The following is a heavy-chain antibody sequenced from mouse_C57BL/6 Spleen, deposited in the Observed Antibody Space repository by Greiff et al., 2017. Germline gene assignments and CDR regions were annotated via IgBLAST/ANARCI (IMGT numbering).Heavy chain of an antibody. CDR1: GYTFTSYW. CDR3: ARGTTVVGPFAY. D-gene: IGHD1-1*01. V-gene: IGHV1-69*01. CDR2: IDPSDSYT. J-gene: IGHJ3*01. Sequence: QVQLQQPGAELVMPGASVKLSCKASGYTFTSYWVHWVKQRPGQGLEWIGEIDPSDSYTNYNQKFKGKSTLTVDKSSSTAYMQLSSLTSEDSAVYYCARGTTVVGPFAYWGQGTLVTVSA.